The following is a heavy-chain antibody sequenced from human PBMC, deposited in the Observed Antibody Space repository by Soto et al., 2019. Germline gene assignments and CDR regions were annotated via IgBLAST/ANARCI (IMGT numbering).Heavy chain of an antibody. J-gene: IGHJ6*02. CDR2: MNPNSGNT. Sequence: QVQLVQSGAEVKKPGASVKVSCKASGYTFTSYDINWVRQATGQGLEWMGWMNPNSGNTGYAQKFQGRVTMTRNTSISTAYMELSSLRSEDTAVYYCARFPTHCISTSCYYYYGMDVWGQGTTVTVSS. CDR1: GYTFTSYD. D-gene: IGHD2-2*01. CDR3: ARFPTHCISTSCYYYYGMDV. V-gene: IGHV1-8*01.